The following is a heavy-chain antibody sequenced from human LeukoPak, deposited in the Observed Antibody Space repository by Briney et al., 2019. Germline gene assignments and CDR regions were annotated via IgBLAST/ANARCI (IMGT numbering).Heavy chain of an antibody. Sequence: GSLRLSCAASGFAFSNYASSWVRQAPGKGLEWVSTITGSGGSTFYADSVKGRFTVSRDNSRNTLYLQMNSLRAEDTAVYYCARAVGPFDFWGQGTMVTVSS. CDR2: ITGSGGST. CDR3: ARAVGPFDF. J-gene: IGHJ3*01. V-gene: IGHV3-23*01. CDR1: GFAFSNYA.